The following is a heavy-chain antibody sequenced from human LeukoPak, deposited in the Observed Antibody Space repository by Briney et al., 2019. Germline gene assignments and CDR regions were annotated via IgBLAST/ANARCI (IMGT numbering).Heavy chain of an antibody. J-gene: IGHJ3*02. CDR1: GFTFSDYY. CDR3: ARQVSGAFDI. V-gene: IGHV3-11*03. CDR2: ISSSGHYT. D-gene: IGHD1-14*01. Sequence: GGSLRLSCAASGFTFSDYYLSWSRQAPGKGLEWVSYISSSGHYTHYAGSVKGRFTISRDSATNSLSLQMNSLRADDTAIYYCARQVSGAFDIWGQGTMVTVSS.